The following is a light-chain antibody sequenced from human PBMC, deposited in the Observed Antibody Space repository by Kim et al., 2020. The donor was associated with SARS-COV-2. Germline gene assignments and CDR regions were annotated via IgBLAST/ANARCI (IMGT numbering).Light chain of an antibody. V-gene: IGLV6-57*03. CDR1: SGSFASSY. J-gene: IGLJ3*02. CDR3: QSYDDTSAV. CDR2: EDY. Sequence: GNPRTRYCHRSSGSFASSYVQWYQQHPGCDPTTVILEDYQRPSGVPDRFYGSVDSSSHSAFLTISGLKTEDEAVYYCQSYDDTSAVFGGGTQLTVL.